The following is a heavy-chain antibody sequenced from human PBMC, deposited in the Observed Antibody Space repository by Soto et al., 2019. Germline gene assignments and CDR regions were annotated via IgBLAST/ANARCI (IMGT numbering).Heavy chain of an antibody. Sequence: QVQLVQSGAEVKKPGASVKVSCKASGYTFTNYDIHWVRQATGQGLEWMGWMNPDSGNTGQSKQFQGRVTMTRDTSISTAYMEMSSRRFEDTAVYYCARGGFRRTGFDPWGQGTLVTVSS. CDR3: ARGGFRRTGFDP. D-gene: IGHD2-21*02. CDR2: MNPDSGNT. CDR1: GYTFTNYD. V-gene: IGHV1-8*01. J-gene: IGHJ5*02.